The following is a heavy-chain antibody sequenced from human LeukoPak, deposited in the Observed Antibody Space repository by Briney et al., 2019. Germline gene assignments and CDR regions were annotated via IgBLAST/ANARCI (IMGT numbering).Heavy chain of an antibody. D-gene: IGHD3-22*01. CDR1: GGSISSRSYY. CDR3: AREEGYYYDSSGYYYVY. V-gene: IGHV4-39*07. J-gene: IGHJ4*02. CDR2: INHSGST. Sequence: SETLSLTCTVSGGSISSRSYYWGWIRQPPGKGLEWIGEINHSGSTNYNPSLKSRVTISVDTSKNQFSLKLSSVTAADTAVYYCAREEGYYYDSSGYYYVYWGQGTLVTVSS.